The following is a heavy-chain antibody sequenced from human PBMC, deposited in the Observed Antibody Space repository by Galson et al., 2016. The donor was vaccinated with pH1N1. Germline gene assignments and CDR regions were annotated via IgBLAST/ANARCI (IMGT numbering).Heavy chain of an antibody. CDR1: GYTFTTYG. V-gene: IGHV1-18*01. CDR3: ARWRYSTSWSDFDY. CDR2: ISANNGNT. J-gene: IGHJ4*02. D-gene: IGHD6-13*01. Sequence: SVKVSCKASGYTFTTYGVTWVRQAPGQGLEWMGWISANNGNTNYAQKFQGRVTMTTDTSTSTAYMELRSLRSDDTAVYYCARWRYSTSWSDFDYWGQGTLVTVSS.